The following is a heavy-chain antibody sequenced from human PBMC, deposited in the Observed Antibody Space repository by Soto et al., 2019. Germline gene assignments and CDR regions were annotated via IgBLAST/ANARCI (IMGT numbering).Heavy chain of an antibody. D-gene: IGHD6-13*01. Sequence: ASVKFSCKASGYTFTSYGISWVRQAPGQGLEWMGWISAYNGNTNYAQKLQGRVTMTTDTSTSTAYMELRSLRSDDTAVYYCARGSYSSSWYGCHYWGQGTLVTVSS. J-gene: IGHJ4*02. CDR2: ISAYNGNT. CDR1: GYTFTSYG. V-gene: IGHV1-18*01. CDR3: ARGSYSSSWYGCHY.